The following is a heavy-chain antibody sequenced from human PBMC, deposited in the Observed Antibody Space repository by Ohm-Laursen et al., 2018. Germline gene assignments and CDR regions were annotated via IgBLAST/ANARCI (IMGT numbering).Heavy chain of an antibody. J-gene: IGHJ5*02. D-gene: IGHD3/OR15-3a*01. CDR3: ARDHQGSDCCPWFDP. Sequence: GSLRLSCAAPGFTFSSYSMNWVRQAPGKGLEWVSSISSSSSYIYYADSVKGRFTISRDNAKNSLYLQMNSLRAEDTAVYYCARDHQGSDCCPWFDPWGQGTLVTVSS. V-gene: IGHV3-21*01. CDR1: GFTFSSYS. CDR2: ISSSSSYI.